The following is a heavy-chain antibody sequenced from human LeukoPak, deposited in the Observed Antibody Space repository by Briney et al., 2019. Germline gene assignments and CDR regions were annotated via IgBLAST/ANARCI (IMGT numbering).Heavy chain of an antibody. J-gene: IGHJ4*02. V-gene: IGHV3-23*01. D-gene: IGHD6-13*01. CDR2: ISGSGGST. CDR1: GFTFSSYA. CDR3: AKTSASSSWTPFDY. Sequence: GGSLRLSCAASGFTFSSYAMSWVRQAPGKGLGWVSAISGSGGSTYYADSVKGRFTISRDNSKNTLYLQMNSLRAEDTAVYYCAKTSASSSWTPFDYWGQGTLVTVSS.